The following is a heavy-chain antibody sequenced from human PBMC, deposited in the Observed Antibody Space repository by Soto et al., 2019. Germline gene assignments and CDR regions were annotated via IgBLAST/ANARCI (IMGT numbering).Heavy chain of an antibody. V-gene: IGHV4-31*03. CDR1: GGSISSGGYY. J-gene: IGHJ2*01. CDR3: ARDKDGNWYFDL. CDR2: IYDSGST. Sequence: QVQLQESGPGLVKPSQTLSLTCTVSGGSISSGGYYWSWIRQHPGKGLEWIGYIYDSGSTYCNPSLNSRVTISVDTSKKQFSLKLSYVTAADTAVYYCARDKDGNWYFDLWGRGTLVTVSS.